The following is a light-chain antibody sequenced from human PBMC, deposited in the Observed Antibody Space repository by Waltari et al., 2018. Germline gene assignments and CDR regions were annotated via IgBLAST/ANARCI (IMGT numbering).Light chain of an antibody. Sequence: QSALTQPASVSGSPGQSITISCTGTSRDVGGYNYASWYQQHPGKAPKLMIYEVSDRPSGVSNRFSGSKSGNTASLTISGLQAEDEADYYCSSYTSSSSMIFGGGTKVTVL. V-gene: IGLV2-14*01. CDR2: EVS. J-gene: IGLJ2*01. CDR1: SRDVGGYNY. CDR3: SSYTSSSSMI.